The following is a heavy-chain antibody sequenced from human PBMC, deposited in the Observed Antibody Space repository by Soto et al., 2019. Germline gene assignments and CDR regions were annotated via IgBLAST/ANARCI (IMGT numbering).Heavy chain of an antibody. CDR2: ISYDGSNK. D-gene: IGHD3-10*01. CDR1: GFTFNSYG. Sequence: PGGSLRLSCAASGFTFNSYGMHWVRQAPGKGLEWVAVISYDGSNKFYADSVKGRFSISRDNSKNTLYLQMNSLRDEDTAVYYCAKGRSTMVYYYYGMDVWGQGTTVTVSS. CDR3: AKGRSTMVYYYYGMDV. V-gene: IGHV3-30*18. J-gene: IGHJ6*02.